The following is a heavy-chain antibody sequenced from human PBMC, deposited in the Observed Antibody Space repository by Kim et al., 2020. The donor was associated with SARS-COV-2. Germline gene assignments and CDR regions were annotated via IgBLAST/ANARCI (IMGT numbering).Heavy chain of an antibody. J-gene: IGHJ6*02. CDR3: AREAARAGSVYSMDV. D-gene: IGHD3-10*01. CDR1: GGSISTYY. Sequence: SETLSLTCTVSGGSISTYYWSWIRQPPGKGLEWIGYVYYNGGTNYNPSLKSRVTISVDTSKNQFSLKLSSVSAADTAVYYCAREAARAGSVYSMDVWGQGITVTVSS. CDR2: VYYNGGT. V-gene: IGHV4-59*01.